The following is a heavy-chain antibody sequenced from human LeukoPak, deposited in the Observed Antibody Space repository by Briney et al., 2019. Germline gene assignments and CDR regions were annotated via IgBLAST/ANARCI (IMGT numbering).Heavy chain of an antibody. D-gene: IGHD3-10*01. CDR2: INPNSGGT. CDR3: ARPSIPHYYGSGSNLFDY. Sequence: SVKVSCKASGNTFTGYYMHWVRQAPGQGLEWMGRINPNSGGTNYAQKFQGRVTMTRDTSISTAYMELSRLRSDDTAVYYCARPSIPHYYGSGSNLFDYWGQGTLVTVSS. V-gene: IGHV1-2*06. J-gene: IGHJ4*02. CDR1: GNTFTGYY.